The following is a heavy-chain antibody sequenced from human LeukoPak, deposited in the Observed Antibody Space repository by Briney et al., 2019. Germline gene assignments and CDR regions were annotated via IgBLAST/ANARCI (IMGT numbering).Heavy chain of an antibody. J-gene: IGHJ2*01. CDR3: AKGMGTAYWYFDL. CDR2: ITGSGDTT. V-gene: IGHV3-23*01. CDR1: GFIFSNYA. Sequence: GGSLRLSCAASGFIFSNYAMIWARQAPGKGLEWVSGITGSGDTTHYGDSMKGRFTISRDNSKNTSILQMNSLTVEDSAIYYCAKGMGTAYWYFDLWGRGTLVTVSA. D-gene: IGHD7-27*01.